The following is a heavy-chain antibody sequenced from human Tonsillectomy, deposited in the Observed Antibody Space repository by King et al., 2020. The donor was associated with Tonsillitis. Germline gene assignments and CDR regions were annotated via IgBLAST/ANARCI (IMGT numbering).Heavy chain of an antibody. Sequence: VQLVQSGAEVKKPGSSVKVSCRASGGSISTFGITWVRQAPGQGLEWMGVIIPMFTTTTNAQKCQGRVTFSTDKSTSTAYMELSSLKSEDTAVYYCARDDATVIRDWGQGTLVTVSS. CDR1: GGSISTFG. D-gene: IGHD1-1*01. CDR3: ARDDATVIRD. V-gene: IGHV1-69*05. J-gene: IGHJ4*02. CDR2: IIPMFTTT.